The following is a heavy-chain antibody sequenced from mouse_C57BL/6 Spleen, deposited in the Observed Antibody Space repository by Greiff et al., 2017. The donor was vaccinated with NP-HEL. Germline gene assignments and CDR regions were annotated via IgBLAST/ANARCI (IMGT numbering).Heavy chain of an antibody. CDR3: ARNSNFFFDY. CDR2: IDPSDSYT. Sequence: QVHVKQPGAELVMPGASVKLSCKASGYTFTSYWMHWVKQRPGQGLEWIGEIDPSDSYTNYNQKFKGKSTLTVDKSSSTAYMQLSSLTSEDSAVYYCARNSNFFFDYWGQGTTLTVSS. CDR1: GYTFTSYW. V-gene: IGHV1-69*01. J-gene: IGHJ2*01. D-gene: IGHD2-5*01.